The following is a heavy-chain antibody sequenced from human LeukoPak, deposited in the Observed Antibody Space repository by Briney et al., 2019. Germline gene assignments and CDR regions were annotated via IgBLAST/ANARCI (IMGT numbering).Heavy chain of an antibody. Sequence: TSETLSLTCAVYGGSFSGYYWSWIRQPPGKGLEWIGEINHSGSTNYNPSLKSRVTISVDTSKNQFSLKLSSVTAADTAVYYCARKVATSPFDYWGQGTLVTVSP. V-gene: IGHV4-34*01. CDR2: INHSGST. J-gene: IGHJ4*02. D-gene: IGHD5-12*01. CDR3: ARKVATSPFDY. CDR1: GGSFSGYY.